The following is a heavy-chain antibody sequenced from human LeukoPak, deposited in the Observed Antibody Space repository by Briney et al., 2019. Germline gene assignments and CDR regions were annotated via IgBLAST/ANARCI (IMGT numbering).Heavy chain of an antibody. J-gene: IGHJ4*02. CDR1: GFTFSSYS. D-gene: IGHD2-15*01. V-gene: IGHV3-21*01. CDR2: ISSSNSYI. Sequence: GGSLRLSCAASGFTFSSYSMNWVRQAPGKGLEWVSSISSSNSYIYYADSVKGRFTISRDNAKNSLYLQMNSLRAEDTAVYYCARDRGYCSGGSCYENDYWGQGTLVTASS. CDR3: ARDRGYCSGGSCYENDY.